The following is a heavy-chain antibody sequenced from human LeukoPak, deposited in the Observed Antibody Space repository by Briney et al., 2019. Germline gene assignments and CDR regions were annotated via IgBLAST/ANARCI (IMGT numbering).Heavy chain of an antibody. CDR2: IWYDGSNK. CDR1: GFTFSSYG. CDR3: AKDALTATTPSMEY. D-gene: IGHD1-20*01. V-gene: IGHV3-33*06. Sequence: GGSLRLSCAASGFTFSSYGMHWVRQAPGKGLEWVAVIWYDGSNKYYADSVKGRFTISRDNSKNTLYLQMNSLRAEDTAVYYCAKDALTATTPSMEYWGQGTLVTVSS. J-gene: IGHJ4*02.